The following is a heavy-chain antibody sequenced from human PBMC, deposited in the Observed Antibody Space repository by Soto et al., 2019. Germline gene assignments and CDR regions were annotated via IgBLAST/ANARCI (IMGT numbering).Heavy chain of an antibody. V-gene: IGHV4-34*12. D-gene: IGHD3-22*01. J-gene: IGHJ4*02. CDR2: IIHSEST. CDR1: GGSFSAYY. CDR3: ARHNYYDSSGYSYYFDY. Sequence: NLSLTCAVYGGSFSAYYWSWVRQPPGKGLEWIGEIIHSESTKYNPSLKSRVTISVDTSKDQFSLKLSSVTAADTAVYYCARHNYYDSSGYSYYFDYWGQGTLVTVSS.